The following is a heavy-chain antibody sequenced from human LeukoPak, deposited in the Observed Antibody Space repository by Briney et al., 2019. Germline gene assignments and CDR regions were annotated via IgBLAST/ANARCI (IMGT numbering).Heavy chain of an antibody. J-gene: IGHJ4*02. CDR1: GFTFSSYS. CDR3: ATWERYYYDSSPH. CDR2: ISSSSSYI. V-gene: IGHV3-21*01. D-gene: IGHD3-22*01. Sequence: GGSLRLSCAASGFTFSSYSMNWVRQAPGKGLEWVSSISSSSSYIYYADSVKGRFTISRDNAKHSLYLQMNSLRAEDTAVYYCATWERYYYDSSPHWGQGTLVTVSS.